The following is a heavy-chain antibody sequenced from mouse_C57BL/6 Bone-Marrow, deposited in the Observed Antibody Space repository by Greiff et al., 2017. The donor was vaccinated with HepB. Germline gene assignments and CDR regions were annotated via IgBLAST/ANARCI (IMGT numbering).Heavy chain of an antibody. CDR1: GDNVTSYW. D-gene: IGHD2-3*01. J-gene: IGHJ3*01. Sequence: QVQLQQPGAERGKPGDAVKRDCKAAGDNVTSYWRTGGKQRPGQGLEWSGDSYPGSGSTNYNEKFKSKATLTVDTSSSTAYMQLSSLTSEDSAVYYCARKRDGYYGFAYWGQGTLVTVSA. CDR2: SYPGSGST. CDR3: ARKRDGYYGFAY. V-gene: IGHV1-55*01.